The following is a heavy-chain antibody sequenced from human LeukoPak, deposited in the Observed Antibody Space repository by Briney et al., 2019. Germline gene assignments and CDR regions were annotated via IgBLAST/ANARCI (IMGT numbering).Heavy chain of an antibody. CDR2: IYHSGST. V-gene: IGHV4-38-2*01. J-gene: IGHJ4*02. Sequence: PSETLSLTCGVSGYSINSGYYWGWIRQPPGKGLEWIGSIYHSGSTYYNPSLKSRVTISVDTSKNQFSLKLTSVTAADTAVYYCARAASIAVASPGTFDYWGQGTPVTVSS. CDR1: GYSINSGYY. CDR3: ARAASIAVASPGTFDY. D-gene: IGHD6-19*01.